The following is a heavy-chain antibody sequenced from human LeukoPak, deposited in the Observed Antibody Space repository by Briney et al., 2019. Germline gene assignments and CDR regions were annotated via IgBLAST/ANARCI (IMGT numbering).Heavy chain of an antibody. D-gene: IGHD3-16*01. CDR1: GYTFTSYD. CDR3: ARGRRKWGEFGY. V-gene: IGHV1-8*01. J-gene: IGHJ4*02. Sequence: ASVKVSCKASGYTFTSYDINWVRQATGQGLEWMGWMNPNSGNTGYAQKLQGRVTMTTDTSTSTAYMELRSLRSEDTAVYYCARGRRKWGEFGYWGQGTLVTVSS. CDR2: MNPNSGNT.